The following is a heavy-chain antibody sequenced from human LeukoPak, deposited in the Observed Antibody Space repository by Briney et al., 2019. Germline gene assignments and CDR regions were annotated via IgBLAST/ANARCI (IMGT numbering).Heavy chain of an antibody. V-gene: IGHV3-21*01. CDR2: INTGSLFN. J-gene: IGHJ4*02. D-gene: IGHD6-19*01. CDR1: GFTFSNYG. CDR3: VRASLYNSGRFFDF. Sequence: GGSLRLSCAASGFTFSNYGMHWVRQAPGKGLEWVSSINTGSLFNYYADSVTGRFTISRDNAKNSLSLQMDRLRAEDTAVYYCVRASLYNSGRFFDFWGQGSLVIVSS.